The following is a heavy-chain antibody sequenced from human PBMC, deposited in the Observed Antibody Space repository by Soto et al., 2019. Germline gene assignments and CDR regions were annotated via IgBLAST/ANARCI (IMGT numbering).Heavy chain of an antibody. CDR1: GGFISDYC. J-gene: IGHJ4*02. Sequence: QVQLQESGPGLVKPSETLSLTCSVSGGFISDYCWSWIRQPPGQEMDWIGYSYYTGSTNYNPYLKSRVSIPVDTSKNQCTLMQSSVTTEDTVVYHCASLGILRAGYSPFDFWGPGILGTGSS. CDR3: ASLGILRAGYSPFDF. D-gene: IGHD4-4*01. V-gene: IGHV4-59*01. CDR2: SYYTGST.